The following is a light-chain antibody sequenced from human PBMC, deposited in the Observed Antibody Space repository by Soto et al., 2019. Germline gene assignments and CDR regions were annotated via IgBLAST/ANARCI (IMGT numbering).Light chain of an antibody. V-gene: IGKV3-15*01. CDR1: QSVSSN. CDR2: GAS. J-gene: IGKJ1*01. Sequence: EIVMTQSPATLSASPGERATLSCRASQSVSSNLAWYQQKPGQAPRLLIYGASTRATGIPARFSGSGSGTELTLTISSLQSEDFALYYCQRYNKWPPTFGQGTKVEIK. CDR3: QRYNKWPPT.